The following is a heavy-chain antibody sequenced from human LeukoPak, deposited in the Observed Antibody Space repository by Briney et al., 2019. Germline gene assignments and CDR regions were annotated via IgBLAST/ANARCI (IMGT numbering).Heavy chain of an antibody. D-gene: IGHD3-16*02. CDR2: FSNGGSTI. CDR1: GFTFSDYY. J-gene: IGHJ6*02. CDR3: ARGTYVWGNYRPPAQMDV. V-gene: IGHV3-11*01. Sequence: GGSLRLSCAASGFTFSDYYMSWVRQAPGRGLAWVSYFSNGGSTIYYADSVKGRFTISRDNARKSLYLQMDSLRAEDTAVYYCARGTYVWGNYRPPAQMDVWGQGTTVTVSS.